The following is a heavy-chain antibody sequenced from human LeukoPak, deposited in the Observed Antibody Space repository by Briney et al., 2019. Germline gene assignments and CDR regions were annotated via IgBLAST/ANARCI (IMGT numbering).Heavy chain of an antibody. CDR2: INPNSGGT. D-gene: IGHD4-23*01. Sequence: ASVKVSCKASGYTFTGYYMHWVRQAPGRGLEWMGWINPNSGGTNYAQKFQGRVTMTRDTSISTAYMELSRLRSDDTAVYYCARASPTTVVTPGYYYGMDVWGQGTTVTVSS. CDR3: ARASPTTVVTPGYYYGMDV. V-gene: IGHV1-2*02. CDR1: GYTFTGYY. J-gene: IGHJ6*02.